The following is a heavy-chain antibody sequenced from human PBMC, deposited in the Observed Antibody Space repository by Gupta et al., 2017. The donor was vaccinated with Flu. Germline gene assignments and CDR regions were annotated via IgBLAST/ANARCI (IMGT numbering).Heavy chain of an antibody. D-gene: IGHD3-10*01. J-gene: IGHJ5*02. CDR3: AKDKGVRGAITFDH. CDR2: LSGGGGAT. Sequence: RQAPGTRLEWVSSLSGGGGATYYANSVKGRFTISRDNSQNTLFLQMNSLRAEDTAVYYCAKDKGVRGAITFDHWGQGTLVIVSS. V-gene: IGHV3-23*01.